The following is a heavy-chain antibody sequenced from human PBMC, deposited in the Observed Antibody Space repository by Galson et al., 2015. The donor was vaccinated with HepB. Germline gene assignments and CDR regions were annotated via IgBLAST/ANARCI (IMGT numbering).Heavy chain of an antibody. V-gene: IGHV1-69*02. CDR3: ARAGLATTPTFDY. CDR1: GVTLSSYN. J-gene: IGHJ4*02. CDR2: IIPILGIA. D-gene: IGHD6-13*01. Sequence: SVKVSCKACGVTLSSYNMSWVRHAPGQGLEWMGRIIPILGIANYAQKFQGRVPIPADKPTSTAYMELSSLRSEDSAVYYCARAGLATTPTFDYWGQGTLVTVSS.